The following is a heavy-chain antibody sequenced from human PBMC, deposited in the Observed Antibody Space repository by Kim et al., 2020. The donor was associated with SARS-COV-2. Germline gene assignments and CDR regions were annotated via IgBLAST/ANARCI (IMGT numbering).Heavy chain of an antibody. CDR3: ARIFRAWYAVDV. CDR2: LSNTGNT. V-gene: IGHV4-59*11. CDR1: GASISSHY. J-gene: IGHJ6*02. D-gene: IGHD3-9*01. Sequence: SETLSLTCSVSGASISSHYWTWIRQPPGKGLEWIGLLSNTGNTNYNPSLKSRVTISIYTSKKEVSLKLSSVTAADTAVYFCARIFRAWYAVDVWGQGTTVTVSS.